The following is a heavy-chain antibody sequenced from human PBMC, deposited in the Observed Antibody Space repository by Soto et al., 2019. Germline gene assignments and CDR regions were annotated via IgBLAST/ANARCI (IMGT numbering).Heavy chain of an antibody. J-gene: IGHJ4*03. Sequence: LSLTCTVSGDSISSGSYWGWIRQPPGEGPEWIASIYHGGTTFYNPSLKSRISISVDTSKNQFSLRLTSVTAADTATYYCARVHVMVVAGSTFDYWGPGTLVTVSS. V-gene: IGHV4-38-2*02. CDR1: GDSISSGSY. CDR3: ARVHVMVVAGSTFDY. CDR2: IYHGGTT. D-gene: IGHD6-19*01.